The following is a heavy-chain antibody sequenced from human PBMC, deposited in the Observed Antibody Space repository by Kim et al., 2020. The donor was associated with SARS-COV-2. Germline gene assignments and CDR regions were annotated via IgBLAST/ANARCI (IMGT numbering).Heavy chain of an antibody. D-gene: IGHD6-13*01. CDR2: RT. V-gene: IGHV3-23*01. CDR3: ANPSSTWQDY. Sequence: RTYYADSVKGRFTISRDNSKNTLYLQMNSLRAEDTALYYCANPSSTWQDYWGQGTLVTVSS. J-gene: IGHJ4*02.